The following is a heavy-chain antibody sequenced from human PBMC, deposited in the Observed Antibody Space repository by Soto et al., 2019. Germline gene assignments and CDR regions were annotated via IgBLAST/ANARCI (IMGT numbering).Heavy chain of an antibody. D-gene: IGHD3-3*01. V-gene: IGHV2-5*02. J-gene: IGHJ4*02. CDR1: GFSLTTSGVG. Sequence: QITLNESGPTQVKPRQTLTLTCTFSGFSLTTSGVGVGWIRQSPGKAPEWLALIYWDDDKRYSPSLKSRLTNTKDTYKNQVVLTMADVDPADTDTYYCAHRVLRTVFGLVTTTAIYFDFCCQGTPVAVSS. CDR3: AHRVLRTVFGLVTTTAIYFDF. CDR2: IYWDDDK.